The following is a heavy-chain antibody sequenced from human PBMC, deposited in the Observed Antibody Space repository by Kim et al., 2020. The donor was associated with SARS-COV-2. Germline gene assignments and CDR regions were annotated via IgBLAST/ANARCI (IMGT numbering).Heavy chain of an antibody. J-gene: IGHJ4*02. V-gene: IGHV3-23*01. CDR3: AKDSGYYGSGSYLFGGRDY. CDR2: SSGSGGST. D-gene: IGHD3-10*01. Sequence: GGSLRLSCAASGFTFSSYAMSWVRQAPGKGLEWVSASSGSGGSTYYADSVKGRFTISRDNSKNTLYLQMNSLRAEDTAVYYCAKDSGYYGSGSYLFGGRDYWGQGTLVTVSS. CDR1: GFTFSSYA.